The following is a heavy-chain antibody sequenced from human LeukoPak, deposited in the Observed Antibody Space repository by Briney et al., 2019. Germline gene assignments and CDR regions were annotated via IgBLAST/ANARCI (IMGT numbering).Heavy chain of an antibody. CDR2: ISSSGSTI. Sequence: TGGSLRLSCAASGFTFSDYYMSWIRQAPGKGLEWVSYISSSGSTIYYADSVKGRFTISRDNAKNSLYLQMNSLRAEDTAVYYCARYQGFVTVVTPSPLDYWGQGTLVTVSS. V-gene: IGHV3-11*01. CDR3: ARYQGFVTVVTPSPLDY. J-gene: IGHJ4*02. CDR1: GFTFSDYY. D-gene: IGHD4-23*01.